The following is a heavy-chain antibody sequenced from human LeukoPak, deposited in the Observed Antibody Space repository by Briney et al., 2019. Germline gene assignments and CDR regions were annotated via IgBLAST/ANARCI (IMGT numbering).Heavy chain of an antibody. J-gene: IGHJ4*02. V-gene: IGHV3-30-3*01. CDR3: ARDQYSSGWYPTY. CDR1: GFTFSSYA. CDR2: ISYDGSNK. Sequence: AGGSLRLSCAASGFTFSSYAMHWVRQAPGKGLEWVAVISYDGSNKYYADSVKGRFTISRDNSKHTLYLQMNRLRAEDTAVYYCARDQYSSGWYPTYWGQGTLVTVSS. D-gene: IGHD6-19*01.